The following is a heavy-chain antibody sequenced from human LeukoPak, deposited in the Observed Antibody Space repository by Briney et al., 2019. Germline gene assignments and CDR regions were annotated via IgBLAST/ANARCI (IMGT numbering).Heavy chain of an antibody. CDR1: GFTFSSYG. D-gene: IGHD1-26*01. CDR2: IRYDGSNK. J-gene: IGHJ3*02. Sequence: GGSLRLSCAASGFTFSSYGMHWVRQAPGKGLEWVAFIRYDGSNKYYADSVKGRFTISRDNSKNTLHLQMNSLRSEDTAVYYCAREDDTGRYMGDDAFDIWGQGTMVTVSS. V-gene: IGHV3-30*02. CDR3: AREDDTGRYMGDDAFDI.